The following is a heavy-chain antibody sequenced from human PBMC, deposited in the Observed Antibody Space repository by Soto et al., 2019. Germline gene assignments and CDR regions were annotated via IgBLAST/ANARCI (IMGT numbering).Heavy chain of an antibody. D-gene: IGHD5-12*01. CDR1: GYTFTGYY. CDR2: INPNSGGT. V-gene: IGHV1-2*04. J-gene: IGHJ4*02. CDR3: ARGYSGYDLDY. Sequence: ASVKVSCKASGYTFTGYYMHWVRQAPGQGLGWMGWINPNSGGTNYAQKFQGWVTMTRDTSIGTAYMELSRLRSDDTAVYYCARGYSGYDLDYWGQGTLVTVSS.